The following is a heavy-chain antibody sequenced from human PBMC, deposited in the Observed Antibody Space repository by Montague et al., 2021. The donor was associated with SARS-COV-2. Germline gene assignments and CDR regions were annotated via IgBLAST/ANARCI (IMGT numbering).Heavy chain of an antibody. CDR2: IYTSGTT. V-gene: IGHV4-61*02. J-gene: IGHJ4*02. D-gene: IGHD2-15*01. Sequence: TLSLTCTVSGGSISSGTYYWSWIRQPAGKGLEWIGRIYTSGTTNYNPSLKSRITISVDTSKNQFSLKLSSVTAADTAVYYCARGGGSGGQRANHFDYWAREPWSPSPQ. CDR3: ARGGGSGGQRANHFDY. CDR1: GGSISSGTYY.